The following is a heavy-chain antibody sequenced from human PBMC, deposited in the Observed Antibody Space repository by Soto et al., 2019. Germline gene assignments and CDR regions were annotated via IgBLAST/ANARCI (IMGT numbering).Heavy chain of an antibody. D-gene: IGHD6-13*01. CDR3: ETLMGPAAAAGLSSFAT. J-gene: IGHJ3*01. CDR1: GGTLSHYY. V-gene: IGHV4-34*08. CDR2: INVSGST. Sequence: SETLSLTCAVYGGTLSHYYWTWVRQPPGKGLEWIGEINVSGSTNYNPSLKSRVSIAVDTSKNQFSLMLSSLTAADTAVFYCETLMGPAAAAGLSSFATWGQGPMIT.